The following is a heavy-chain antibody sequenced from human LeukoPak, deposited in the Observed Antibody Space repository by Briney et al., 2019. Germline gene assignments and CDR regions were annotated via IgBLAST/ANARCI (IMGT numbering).Heavy chain of an antibody. CDR1: GGSISSYY. CDR3: ARGPKLYYDFWSGYPGWNYYYYGMDV. D-gene: IGHD3-3*01. CDR2: IYYSGST. V-gene: IGHV4-59*01. Sequence: SETLSLTCTVSGGSISSYYWSWIRQPPGEGLEWIGYIYYSGSTNYNPSLKSRVTISVDTSKNQFSLKLSSVTAADTAVYYCARGPKLYYDFWSGYPGWNYYYYGMDVWGQGTTVTVSS. J-gene: IGHJ6*02.